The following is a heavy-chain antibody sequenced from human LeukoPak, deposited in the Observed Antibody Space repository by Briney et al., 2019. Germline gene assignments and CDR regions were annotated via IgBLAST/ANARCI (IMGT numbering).Heavy chain of an antibody. D-gene: IGHD3-22*01. CDR2: INHSGST. CDR1: GGSFSGYY. V-gene: IGHV4-34*01. CDR3: ARYYYDSSGLGYFDY. Sequence: SETLSLTCAVYGGSFSGYYWSWIRQPPGEGLEWIGEINHSGSTNYNPSLKSRVTISVDTSKNQFSLKLSSVTAADTAVYYCARYYYDSSGLGYFDYWGQGTLVTVSS. J-gene: IGHJ4*02.